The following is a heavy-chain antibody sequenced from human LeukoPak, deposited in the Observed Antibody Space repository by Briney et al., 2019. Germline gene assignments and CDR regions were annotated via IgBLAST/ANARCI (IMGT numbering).Heavy chain of an antibody. J-gene: IGHJ4*02. D-gene: IGHD3-3*01. CDR2: IRYDGSNK. CDR1: GFTFSSYG. Sequence: GGSLRLSCAASGFTFSSYGMHWVRQAPGKGLEWVAFIRYDGSNKYYADSVKGRFTISRDNSKNTLYPQMNSLRAEDTAVYYCAKDRTDFWSGYDFDYWGQGTLVTISS. V-gene: IGHV3-30*02. CDR3: AKDRTDFWSGYDFDY.